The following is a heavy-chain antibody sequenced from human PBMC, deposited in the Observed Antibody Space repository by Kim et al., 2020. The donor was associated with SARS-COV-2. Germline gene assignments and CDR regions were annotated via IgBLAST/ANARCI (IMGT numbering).Heavy chain of an antibody. D-gene: IGHD1-1*01. CDR3: ARGKGAAYNYYYGMDV. V-gene: IGHV3-11*01. CDR2: ISNSGSAK. CDR1: DFAFNDYY. Sequence: GGSLRLSCAVSDFAFNDYYMTWIRQAPGRGLEWISYISNSGSAKYYADSVKGRFTISRDNAKNSLYLQMNSLRAEDTAVYYCARGKGAAYNYYYGMDVWGQGTTVTVSS. J-gene: IGHJ6*02.